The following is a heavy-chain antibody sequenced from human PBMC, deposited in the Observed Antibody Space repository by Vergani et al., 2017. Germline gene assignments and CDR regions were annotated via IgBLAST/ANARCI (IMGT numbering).Heavy chain of an antibody. V-gene: IGHV3-33*01. J-gene: IGHJ4*02. Sequence: QVQLVESGGGVVQPGRSLRLSCVASGFAFRTYGMHWVRQAPGKGLEWVAIIWYDGSNTYYADSVKGRFTVSRDNSRNTLFLQMNSLRVEDTAVYYCARSRYDSGGFSAIFRYWGQVTRVSVS. CDR2: IWYDGSNT. CDR3: ARSRYDSGGFSAIFRY. D-gene: IGHD3-22*01. CDR1: GFAFRTYG.